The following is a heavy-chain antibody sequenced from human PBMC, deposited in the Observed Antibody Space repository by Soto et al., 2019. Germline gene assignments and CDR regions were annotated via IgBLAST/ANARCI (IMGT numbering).Heavy chain of an antibody. Sequence: QVQLQESGPGLVKPSETLSLTCTVSGGSISSYYWSWIRQPPGKGLEWIEYIYYSGSTNYNPSLKNRVTISVDTSKNQFSLRLSSVTAVDTAVYYCARVDYYDSGNYYPVDYWGQGTLVTVSS. CDR1: GGSISSYY. CDR3: ARVDYYDSGNYYPVDY. J-gene: IGHJ4*02. V-gene: IGHV4-59*01. D-gene: IGHD3-10*01. CDR2: IYYSGST.